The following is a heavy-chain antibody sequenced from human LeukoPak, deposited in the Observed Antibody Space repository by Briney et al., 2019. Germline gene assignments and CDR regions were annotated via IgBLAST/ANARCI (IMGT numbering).Heavy chain of an antibody. Sequence: SETLSLTCAVYGGSFSGYYWSWIRQPPGKGLEWIGEINHSGSTNYNPSLKSRVTISVDTSKNQFSLKLSSVTAADTAVYYCARAGGIRDYWGQGTLVTVSS. CDR2: INHSGST. D-gene: IGHD6-13*01. V-gene: IGHV4-34*01. CDR1: GGSFSGYY. J-gene: IGHJ4*02. CDR3: ARAGGIRDY.